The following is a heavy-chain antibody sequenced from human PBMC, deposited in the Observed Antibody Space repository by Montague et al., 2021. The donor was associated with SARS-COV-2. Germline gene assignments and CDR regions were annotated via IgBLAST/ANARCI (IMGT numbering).Heavy chain of an antibody. J-gene: IGHJ4*02. CDR2: IYYSGST. V-gene: IGHV4-59*08. Sequence: SETLSLTCTVSGGSISSYYWSWIRQPPGKGLEWIGYIYYSGSTNYNPSXXSRVTISVDTSKNQFSLKLSSVTAADTAVYYCARLVVGYCTNGVCYTALDYWGQGTLVTVSS. CDR1: GGSISSYY. D-gene: IGHD2-8*01. CDR3: ARLVVGYCTNGVCYTALDY.